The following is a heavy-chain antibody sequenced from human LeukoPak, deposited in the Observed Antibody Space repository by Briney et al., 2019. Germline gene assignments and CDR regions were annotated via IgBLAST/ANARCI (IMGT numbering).Heavy chain of an antibody. V-gene: IGHV4-39*07. D-gene: IGHD5-24*01. J-gene: IGHJ4*02. CDR1: GGSISSSSYY. Sequence: SETLSLTCTVSGGSISSSSYYWGWIRQPPGKGLEWIGSIYYSGSTYYNPSLKSRVTISVDTSKNQFSLKLSSVTAADTAVYYCARDGRDGYNFRYFDYWGQGTLVTVSS. CDR2: IYYSGST. CDR3: ARDGRDGYNFRYFDY.